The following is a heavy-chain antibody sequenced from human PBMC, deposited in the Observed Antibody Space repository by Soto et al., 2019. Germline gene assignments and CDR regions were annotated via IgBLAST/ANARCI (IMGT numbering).Heavy chain of an antibody. D-gene: IGHD2-15*01. CDR3: ARSEDCSGGSCHGDWFDP. Sequence: SETLSLTCAVYGGSFSGYYWSWIRQPPGKGLDWIGEINHSGSTNYNPSLKSRVTIPVDTAKNQFSLKLSSVTAADTAVYYCARSEDCSGGSCHGDWFDPWGQGTLVTVSS. CDR2: INHSGST. CDR1: GGSFSGYY. V-gene: IGHV4-34*01. J-gene: IGHJ5*02.